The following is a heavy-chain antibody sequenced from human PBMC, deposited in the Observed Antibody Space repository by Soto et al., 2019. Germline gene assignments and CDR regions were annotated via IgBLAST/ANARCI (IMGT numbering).Heavy chain of an antibody. D-gene: IGHD3-22*01. CDR2: ISAYNGNT. CDR3: ARAPTSGYSWFDP. CDR1: GYTFTSYG. V-gene: IGHV1-18*01. Sequence: ASVKVSCKASGYTFTSYGISWVRQAPGQGLEWMGWISAYNGNTNYAQKLQGRVTITADKSTSTAYMELSSLRSEDTAVYYCARAPTSGYSWFDPWGQGTLVTVSS. J-gene: IGHJ5*02.